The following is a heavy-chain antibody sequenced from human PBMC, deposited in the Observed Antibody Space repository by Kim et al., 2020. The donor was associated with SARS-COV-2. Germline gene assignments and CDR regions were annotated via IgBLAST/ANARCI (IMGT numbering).Heavy chain of an antibody. D-gene: IGHD3-3*01. J-gene: IGHJ4*02. CDR3: ARYDF. V-gene: IGHV4-34*01. CDR2: SGNA. Sequence: SGNANYHPSLKSRVTISADTSNNQFSLKMNSVTAADTAIYYCARYDFWSRGTLVTVSS.